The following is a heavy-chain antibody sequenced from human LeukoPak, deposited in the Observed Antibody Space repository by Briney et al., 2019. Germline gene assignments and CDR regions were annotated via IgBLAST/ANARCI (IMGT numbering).Heavy chain of an antibody. CDR2: IRSKAHSYAT. D-gene: IGHD3-22*01. CDR3: TRHGGRDYYDSSEDAFDI. V-gene: IGHV3-73*01. J-gene: IGHJ3*02. CDR1: GFTFSGSA. Sequence: AGGSLRLSCAASGFTFSGSAMHWVRQASGKGLEWVGRIRSKAHSYATAYAASMKGRFTISRDDSKNTAYLQMNSLKTEDTAVYYCTRHGGRDYYDSSEDAFDIWGQGTMVIVSS.